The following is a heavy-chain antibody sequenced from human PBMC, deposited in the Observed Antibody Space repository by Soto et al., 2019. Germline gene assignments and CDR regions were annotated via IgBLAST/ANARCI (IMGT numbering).Heavy chain of an antibody. D-gene: IGHD6-13*01. CDR1: GGAFSSYA. CDR3: ARDRRDSSSWYGFYYYGMDV. CDR2: IIPIFGTA. J-gene: IGHJ6*02. V-gene: IGHV1-69*13. Sequence: SVKVSCKASGGAFSSYAISWVRQAPGQGLEWMGGIIPIFGTANYAQKFQGRVTITADESTSTAYMELSSLRSEDTAVYYCARDRRDSSSWYGFYYYGMDVWGQGTTVTVSS.